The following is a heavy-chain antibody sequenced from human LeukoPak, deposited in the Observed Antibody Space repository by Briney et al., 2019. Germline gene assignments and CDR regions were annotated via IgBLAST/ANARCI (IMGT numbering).Heavy chain of an antibody. Sequence: PGGSLRLSCAASGFTFSSYSMNWVRQAPGKGLEWVSSISSSSSYIYYADSVKGRFTISRDNAKNSLYLQMNSLRAEDTAVYYCVRLCRPCSSGWSFDYWGQGTLVTVSS. CDR1: GFTFSSYS. D-gene: IGHD6-19*01. J-gene: IGHJ4*02. CDR3: VRLCRPCSSGWSFDY. CDR2: ISSSSSYI. V-gene: IGHV3-21*04.